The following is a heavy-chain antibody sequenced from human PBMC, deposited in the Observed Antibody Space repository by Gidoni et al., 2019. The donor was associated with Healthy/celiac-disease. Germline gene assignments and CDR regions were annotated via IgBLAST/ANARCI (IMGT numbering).Heavy chain of an antibody. CDR2: IDPSGSYT. Sequence: EVQLVQSGAEVKKPGESLRISCKGSGYSCTSYWISWVRQMPGKGLEWMGRIDPSGSYTHYSPSFQVHVTISADKSISTAYLQWSSLKASDTAMYYCARQSLGYCSGGSCSKSSDYWGQGTLVTVSS. CDR3: ARQSLGYCSGGSCSKSSDY. CDR1: GYSCTSYW. J-gene: IGHJ4*02. D-gene: IGHD2-15*01. V-gene: IGHV5-10-1*03.